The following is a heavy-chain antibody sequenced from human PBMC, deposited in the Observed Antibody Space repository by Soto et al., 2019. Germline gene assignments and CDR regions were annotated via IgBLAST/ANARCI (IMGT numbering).Heavy chain of an antibody. CDR1: GFTFSNYW. J-gene: IGHJ4*02. CDR2: INSDGSST. Sequence: EVQLVESGGGLVQPGGSLRLSCAASGFTFSNYWMHWVRQAPGKGLMWVSRINSDGSSTNYADSVKGRFTISRDNAKNTLYLQMNSLRAEDTAVYYCARLQGTVAAFYLDDWGQGTLVTVSS. V-gene: IGHV3-74*01. D-gene: IGHD6-19*01. CDR3: ARLQGTVAAFYLDD.